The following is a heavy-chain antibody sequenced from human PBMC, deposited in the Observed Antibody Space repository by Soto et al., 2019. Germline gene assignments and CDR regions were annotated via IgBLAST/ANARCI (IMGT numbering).Heavy chain of an antibody. J-gene: IGHJ5*02. V-gene: IGHV3-21*01. CDR2: ISSSSSYI. CDR1: GFTFSSYS. CDR3: ATALIPDYDILTGYYMSWFDP. Sequence: GGSLRLSCAASGFTFSSYSMNWVRQAPGKGLEWVSSISSSSSYIYYADSVKGRFTISRDNAKNSLYLQMISLRAEDTAVYYCATALIPDYDILTGYYMSWFDPWGQGTLVTVSS. D-gene: IGHD3-9*01.